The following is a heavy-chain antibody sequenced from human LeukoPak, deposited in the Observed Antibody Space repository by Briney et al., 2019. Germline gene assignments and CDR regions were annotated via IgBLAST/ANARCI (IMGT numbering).Heavy chain of an antibody. V-gene: IGHV3-30*18. CDR1: EFTFSSYG. J-gene: IGHJ4*02. CDR3: AKDQRAAADLWVDY. D-gene: IGHD6-13*01. Sequence: GRSLRLSCAAPEFTFSSYGMHWVRQAPGKGLEWVAVISYDGSNKYYADSVKGRFTISRDNSKNTLYLQMNSLRAEDTAVYYCAKDQRAAADLWVDYWGQGTLVTVSS. CDR2: ISYDGSNK.